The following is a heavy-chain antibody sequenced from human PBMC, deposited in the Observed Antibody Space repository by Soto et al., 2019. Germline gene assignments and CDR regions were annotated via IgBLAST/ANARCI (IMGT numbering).Heavy chain of an antibody. CDR3: ARDPLTAAGCFDS. CDR2: IIPIFGTA. V-gene: IGHV1-69*13. CDR1: GGTFSSYA. J-gene: IGHJ5*01. Sequence: SVKVSCKASGGTFSSYAISWVRQAPGQGLEWMGGIIPIFGTANYAQKFQGRVTITADESTSTAYMELSSLRSEDTAVYYCARDPLTAAGCFDSWGQGTRVTVSS. D-gene: IGHD6-13*01.